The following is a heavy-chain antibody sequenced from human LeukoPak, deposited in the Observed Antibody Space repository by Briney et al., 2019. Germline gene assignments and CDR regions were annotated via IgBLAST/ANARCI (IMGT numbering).Heavy chain of an antibody. J-gene: IGHJ4*02. V-gene: IGHV3-21*01. CDR1: GFTFSSYS. Sequence: PGGSLRLSCAASGFTFSSYSMNWVRQAPGKGLEWVSSISSSSSYIYYADSVKGRFTISRDNSKSTLYLQMNSLRAEDTAVYYCARNPNTAMVFDYWGQGTLVTVSS. CDR2: ISSSSSYI. D-gene: IGHD5-18*01. CDR3: ARNPNTAMVFDY.